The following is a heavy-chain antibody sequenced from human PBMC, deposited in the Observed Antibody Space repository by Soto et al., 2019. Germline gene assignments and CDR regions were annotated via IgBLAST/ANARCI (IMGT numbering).Heavy chain of an antibody. J-gene: IGHJ6*02. Sequence: SETLSLTCAVYGGSFSGYYWSWIRQPPGKGLEWIGEINHSGSTNYNPSLKSRVTISVDTSKNQFSLKLSSVTAADTAVYYCARGKDIAAAGTGRDYYYYGMDVWGQGTTVTVS. D-gene: IGHD6-13*01. V-gene: IGHV4-34*01. CDR3: ARGKDIAAAGTGRDYYYYGMDV. CDR2: INHSGST. CDR1: GGSFSGYY.